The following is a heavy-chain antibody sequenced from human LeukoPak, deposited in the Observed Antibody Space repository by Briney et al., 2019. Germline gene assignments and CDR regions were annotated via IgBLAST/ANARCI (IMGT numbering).Heavy chain of an antibody. CDR1: GGSISSYY. Sequence: SETLSLTCTVSGGSISSYYWSWIRQPPGKGLEWIGYIYYSGSTNYNPSLKSRVTISVDTSKNQFSLKLSSVTAADTAVYYCARVHDFWSGYFFQYYFDYWGQGTLVTVSS. CDR2: IYYSGST. CDR3: ARVHDFWSGYFFQYYFDY. D-gene: IGHD3-3*01. J-gene: IGHJ4*02. V-gene: IGHV4-59*01.